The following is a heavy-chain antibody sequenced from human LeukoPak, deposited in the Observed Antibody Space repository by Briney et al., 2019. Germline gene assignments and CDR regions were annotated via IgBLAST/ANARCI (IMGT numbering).Heavy chain of an antibody. CDR2: ISGSGTFP. CDR3: ARDPIVFLGWDV. V-gene: IGHV3-23*01. Sequence: GGSLRLSCAASGFTFSRYAMSWVRQAPGKGLEWVSTISGSGTFPYYADSVKGRFTISRDDSKNTLYLQMNSLRAEDTAVYYCARDPIVFLGWDVRGKGTTVTVSS. D-gene: IGHD3-3*02. J-gene: IGHJ6*04. CDR1: GFTFSRYA.